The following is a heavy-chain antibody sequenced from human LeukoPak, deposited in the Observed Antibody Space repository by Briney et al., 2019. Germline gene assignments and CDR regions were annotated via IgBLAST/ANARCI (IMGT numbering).Heavy chain of an antibody. CDR3: ARQAGSGFDY. CDR2: VKSDGGGI. V-gene: IGHV3-74*01. CDR1: GFNFTDYW. D-gene: IGHD3-10*01. Sequence: TGGSLRLSHAVSGFNFTDYWFHGVRPAPRRGLEWVSRVKSDGGGINYGDSVKGRFTMSRDNAKNTLYLQMNSLRAEDTAVYYCARQAGSGFDYWGQGSLVTVSS. J-gene: IGHJ4*02.